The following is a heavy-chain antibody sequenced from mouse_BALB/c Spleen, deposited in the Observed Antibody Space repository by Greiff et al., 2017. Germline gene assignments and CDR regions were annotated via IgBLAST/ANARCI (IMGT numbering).Heavy chain of an antibody. Sequence: EVQVVESGGGLVKPGGSLKLSCAASGFTFSSYAMSWVRQTPEKRLEWVASISSGGSTYYPDSVKGRFTISRDNARNILYQQMSSLRAEDTAMYYSARGPHGNYWLAYWGQGTLVTVSA. J-gene: IGHJ3*01. V-gene: IGHV5-6-5*01. CDR2: ISSGGST. D-gene: IGHD2-1*01. CDR1: GFTFSSYA. CDR3: ARGPHGNYWLAY.